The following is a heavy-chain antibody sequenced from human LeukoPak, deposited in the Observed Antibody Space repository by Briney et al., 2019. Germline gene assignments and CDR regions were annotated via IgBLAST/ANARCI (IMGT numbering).Heavy chain of an antibody. V-gene: IGHV3-74*01. Sequence: GGSLRLSCAASGFTFSSYWMHWVRQAPGKGLVWVSRIKTDGSNTNYADSVKGRFTISRDNAKNTLYLQMNSLRAEDTAVYYCAREVRDGYNNYWYFDLWGRGTLVTVSS. CDR2: IKTDGSNT. J-gene: IGHJ2*01. CDR1: GFTFSSYW. CDR3: AREVRDGYNNYWYFDL. D-gene: IGHD5-24*01.